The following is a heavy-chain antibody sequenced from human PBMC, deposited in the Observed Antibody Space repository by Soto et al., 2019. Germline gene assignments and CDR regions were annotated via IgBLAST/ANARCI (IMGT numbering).Heavy chain of an antibody. J-gene: IGHJ5*01. V-gene: IGHV2-5*02. CDR3: AHRLLVTFVGLVTQTDVWFDS. D-gene: IGHD1-26*01. CDR1: GFSLSTSGAA. CDR2: VTWDDDK. Sequence: QITLKESGPTLGNPTQTLTLTCTFSGFSLSTSGAAGGWIRQPPGKALEWLALVTWDDDKRYSPSLKNRVTISKDTSKTQVVLTLTSAEPEDTATYYCAHRLLVTFVGLVTQTDVWFDSWGQGTLVTVPS.